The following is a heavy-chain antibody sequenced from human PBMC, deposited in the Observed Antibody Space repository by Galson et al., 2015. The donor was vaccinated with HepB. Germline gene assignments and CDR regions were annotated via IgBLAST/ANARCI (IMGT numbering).Heavy chain of an antibody. J-gene: IGHJ6*02. CDR2: ISGNGVNT. D-gene: IGHD3-10*01. Sequence: SLRLSCAASGFTFSDYAMSWVRQAPGKGLEWVSAISGNGVNTYYADSVKGRFTLSRDNSKNTLYLQMNSLRAEDTAIYYCAKLSLPVWFGVYEDYYYYGMDVWGQGTTVTVSS. CDR3: AKLSLPVWFGVYEDYYYYGMDV. CDR1: GFTFSDYA. V-gene: IGHV3-23*01.